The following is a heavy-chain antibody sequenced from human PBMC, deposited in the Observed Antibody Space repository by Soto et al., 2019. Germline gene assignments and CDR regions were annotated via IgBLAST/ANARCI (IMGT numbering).Heavy chain of an antibody. V-gene: IGHV4-4*07. CDR2: FYTTGTT. CDR3: ARENYGDSGRAFDP. Sequence: SETLSVTCTVSGGSISSYPWTWIRQPAGKELEWIGRFYTTGTTTYNPSLKSRATMSVDTSKNQFSLKLSSVTAADTAIYYCARENYGDSGRAFDPWGQGTLVT. D-gene: IGHD4-17*01. CDR1: GGSISSYP. J-gene: IGHJ5*02.